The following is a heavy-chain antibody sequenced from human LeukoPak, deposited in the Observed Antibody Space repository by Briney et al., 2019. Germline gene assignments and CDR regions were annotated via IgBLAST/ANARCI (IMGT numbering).Heavy chain of an antibody. J-gene: IGHJ4*02. V-gene: IGHV3-23*01. Sequence: GGSLRLSCAASGFTFKNYAVSWVRQAPGKGLEWVSTFGTGADTYYAGSVEGRFIISRDNPKSTVYLQMNSLRADDTATYYCAKHVMTTPRTLDYWGQGTLVTVSS. CDR2: FGTGADT. CDR3: AKHVMTTPRTLDY. CDR1: GFTFKNYA. D-gene: IGHD1-1*01.